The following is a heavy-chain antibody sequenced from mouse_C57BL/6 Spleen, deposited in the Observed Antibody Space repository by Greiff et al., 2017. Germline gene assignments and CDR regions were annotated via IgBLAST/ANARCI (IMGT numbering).Heavy chain of an antibody. V-gene: IGHV2-6-1*01. CDR3: ARQEELRDWYFDV. CDR2: IWSAGST. D-gene: IGHD1-1*01. Sequence: QVQLQQSGPGLVAPSQSLSITCTVSGFSLTSSGVHWVRQPPGKGLEWLVVIWSAGSTTYNSALKYRLSISKDNSKSQVFLKMTSLQTEDTAMYYCARQEELRDWYFDVWGTGTTVTVSA. J-gene: IGHJ1*03. CDR1: GFSLTSSG.